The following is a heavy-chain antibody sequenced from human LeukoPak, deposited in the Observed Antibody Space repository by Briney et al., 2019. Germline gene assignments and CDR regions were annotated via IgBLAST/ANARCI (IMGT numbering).Heavy chain of an antibody. V-gene: IGHV3-23*01. Sequence: GGSLRLSCAASGFRFSSYGMSWVRQAPGKGLEWVSSISSSGGATYYADSVKGRFTFSRDNSKNTLYLQMNSLRAEDTAVYYCAKSSYGPYYYYYMDVWGKGTTVTVSS. J-gene: IGHJ6*03. CDR2: ISSSGGAT. CDR3: AKSSYGPYYYYYMDV. D-gene: IGHD5-18*01. CDR1: GFRFSSYG.